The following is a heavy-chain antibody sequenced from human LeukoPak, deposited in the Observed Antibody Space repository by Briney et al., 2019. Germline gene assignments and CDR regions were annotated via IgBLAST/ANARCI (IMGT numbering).Heavy chain of an antibody. Sequence: ASVKVSCKASGYSFSNCATSWVRQAPGQGLEWMGWISGYNGNAAYARKFQGRVTMTTDTSTTTVRMELRSLRLDDTAVYYCARDCGDYVAPCRLDNWGQGTLANVSS. CDR1: GYSFSNCA. D-gene: IGHD4-17*01. CDR2: ISGYNGNA. V-gene: IGHV1-18*01. J-gene: IGHJ4*02. CDR3: ARDCGDYVAPCRLDN.